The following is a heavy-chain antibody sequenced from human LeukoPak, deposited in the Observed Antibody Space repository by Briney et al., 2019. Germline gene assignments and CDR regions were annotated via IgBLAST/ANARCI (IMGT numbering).Heavy chain of an antibody. CDR3: ARDRNFVAFDI. J-gene: IGHJ3*02. V-gene: IGHV3-21*06. CDR2: ISSSSFI. D-gene: IGHD1-14*01. CDR1: GFTFTAFT. Sequence: QAGGSLRLSCAASGFTFTAFTINWVRQAPGKGLEWVSSISSSSFIYFADSLKGRFTISRDNAKNSVYLQINSLRAEDTAVYYCARDRNFVAFDIWGQGTMVTVSS.